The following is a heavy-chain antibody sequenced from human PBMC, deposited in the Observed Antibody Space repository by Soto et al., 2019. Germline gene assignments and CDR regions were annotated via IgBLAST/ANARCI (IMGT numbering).Heavy chain of an antibody. CDR1: VGTFSSYA. CDR3: ARDLSGGSTYYFDY. D-gene: IGHD2-8*02. V-gene: IGHV1-69*01. CDR2: IIPIFGTA. Sequence: QVQLVQSGAEVKKPGSSVKVSCKASVGTFSSYAISWVRQAPGQGLAWMGGIIPIFGTANYAQKFQGRVTNTADESTSKAYMEQSSLRSEDTVVYYCARDLSGGSTYYFDYWGQGTLVTVSS. J-gene: IGHJ4*02.